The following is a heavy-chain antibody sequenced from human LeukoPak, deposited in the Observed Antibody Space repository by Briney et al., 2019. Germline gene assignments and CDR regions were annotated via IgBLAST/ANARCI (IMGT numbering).Heavy chain of an antibody. CDR2: IKQDGSEI. V-gene: IGHV3-7*01. Sequence: PGASLRLSCVASGFTFSNHWMNWVRQAPGKGLEWVADIKQDGSEIYYMDSVKGRFTISRDNAKNSLFLQMNSLRAEDTAVYLCARDHQRSNWDWGQGTLVSVSS. CDR1: GFTFSNHW. CDR3: ARDHQRSNWD. D-gene: IGHD2-8*01. J-gene: IGHJ4*02.